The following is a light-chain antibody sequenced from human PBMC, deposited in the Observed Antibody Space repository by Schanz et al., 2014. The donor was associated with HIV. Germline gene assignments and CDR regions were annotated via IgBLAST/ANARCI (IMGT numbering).Light chain of an antibody. Sequence: DIQLTQSPSFLSASVGDRVTITCRASLGISSYLAWYQQKPGKAPKLLIYAASTLQSGVPSRFSGSGSGTDFTLTISSLQPEDFATYYCLQHNSYPRTFGQGTKVELK. V-gene: IGKV1-9*01. CDR2: AAS. CDR1: LGISSY. CDR3: LQHNSYPRT. J-gene: IGKJ1*01.